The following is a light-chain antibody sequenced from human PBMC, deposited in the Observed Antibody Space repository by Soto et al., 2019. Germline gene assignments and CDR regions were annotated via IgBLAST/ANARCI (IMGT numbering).Light chain of an antibody. J-gene: IGKJ1*01. V-gene: IGKV1-5*02. CDR1: QTFSLS. CDR2: DAS. CDR3: QQYESYEWR. Sequence: DIQMTQPPSTLSASVAHTVIIICPASQTFSLSLAWYQQKPGKAPTLLIYDASSLQSGLPSRFRGSGSGTEFTLTISSLHPDHFETYYCQQYESYEWRFGQGTKVDIK.